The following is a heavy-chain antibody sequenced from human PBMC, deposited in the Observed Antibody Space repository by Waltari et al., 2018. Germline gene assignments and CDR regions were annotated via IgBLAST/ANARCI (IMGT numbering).Heavy chain of an antibody. D-gene: IGHD3-3*01. CDR3: ARGLRITIFGVVIIRTPLFDY. V-gene: IGHV4-34*01. Sequence: QVQLQQWGAGLLKPSETLSLTCAVYGGSFSGYYWSWIRQPPGKGLGWIGEINHSGSTNYNPSLKSRVTISVDTSKNQFSLKLSSVTAADTAVYYCARGLRITIFGVVIIRTPLFDYWGQGTLVTVSS. J-gene: IGHJ4*02. CDR1: GGSFSGYY. CDR2: INHSGST.